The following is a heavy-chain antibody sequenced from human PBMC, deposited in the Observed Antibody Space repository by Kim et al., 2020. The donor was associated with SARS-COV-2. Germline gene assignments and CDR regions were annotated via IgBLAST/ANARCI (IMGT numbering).Heavy chain of an antibody. V-gene: IGHV3-48*03. CDR3: ARESDVAGNDY. Sequence: KHYADAVQGRFTISRDNAKCSLYLQMNSLRAEDMAVYYCARESDVAGNDYWGQGALVTVSS. J-gene: IGHJ4*02. D-gene: IGHD6-19*01. CDR2: K.